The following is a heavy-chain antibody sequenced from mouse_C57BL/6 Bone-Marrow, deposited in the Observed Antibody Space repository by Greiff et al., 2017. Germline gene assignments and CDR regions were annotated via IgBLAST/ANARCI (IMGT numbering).Heavy chain of an antibody. CDR3: ARQGPHAMDY. CDR1: GFTFSDYY. CDR2: MSNGGGST. Sequence: EVHLVESGGGLVQPGGSLKLSCAASGFTFSDYYMYWVRQTPEKRLEWVAYMSNGGGSTYYPDTVKGRFTISRDNAKNTLYLQMSRLKSEDTAMYYCARQGPHAMDYWGQGTSVTVSS. V-gene: IGHV5-12*01. J-gene: IGHJ4*01.